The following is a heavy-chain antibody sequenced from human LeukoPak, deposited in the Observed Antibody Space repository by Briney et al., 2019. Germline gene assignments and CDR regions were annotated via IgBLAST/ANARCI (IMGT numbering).Heavy chain of an antibody. CDR2: IHTAGDT. D-gene: IGHD5-24*01. J-gene: IGHJ4*02. V-gene: IGHV3-13*01. Sequence: GGSLRLSRAASGFTLSSSDMRSVRQATGQGLEWVAAIHTAGDTYYADSVKGRFTISRDNAKNSSHLQMNSLRVGDRPIFYCTRGGRDGYIYVSDWGQGTLLTVSS. CDR1: GFTLSSSD. CDR3: TRGGRDGYIYVSD.